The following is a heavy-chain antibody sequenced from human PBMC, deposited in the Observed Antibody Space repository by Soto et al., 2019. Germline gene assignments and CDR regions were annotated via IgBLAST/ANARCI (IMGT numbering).Heavy chain of an antibody. CDR3: ARGVPRLRYFDWSYYMDV. CDR2: ISAYNGNT. D-gene: IGHD3-9*01. J-gene: IGHJ6*03. CDR1: GYTFTSYG. V-gene: IGHV1-18*01. Sequence: QVQLVQSGAEVKKPGASVKVSCKASGYTFTSYGISWVRQAPGQGLAWMGWISAYNGNTNYAQKLQGRVTMTTDTSTSTAYMELRSLRSDDTAVYYCARGVPRLRYFDWSYYMDVWGKGTTVTVSS.